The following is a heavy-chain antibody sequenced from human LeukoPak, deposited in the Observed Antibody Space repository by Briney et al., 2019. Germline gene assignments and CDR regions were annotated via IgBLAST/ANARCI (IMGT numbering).Heavy chain of an antibody. CDR3: ARGQGSNFDY. D-gene: IGHD2-8*01. CDR2: IYYSGST. CDR1: GGSISSYY. J-gene: IGHJ4*02. Sequence: PSETLSLTCTVSGGSISSYYWGWIRQPPGKGLEWIGYIYYSGSTNYYPSLKSRVTISIDTSKNQFFLKLSSVTAADTAVYYCARGQGSNFDYWGQGTLVTVSS. V-gene: IGHV4-59*01.